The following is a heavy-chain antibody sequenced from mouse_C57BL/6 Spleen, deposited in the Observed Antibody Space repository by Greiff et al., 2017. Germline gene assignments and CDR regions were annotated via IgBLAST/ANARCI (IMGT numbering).Heavy chain of an antibody. CDR3: ARAITTEVATDYFDD. D-gene: IGHD1-1*01. CDR1: GYTFTSYW. J-gene: IGHJ2*01. CDR2: INPCNGYP. Sequence: QVHVKQSGAELAKPGASVTLSCKASGYTFTSYWMHWVKQRPGQGLAWIGYINPCNGYPKYTQTFKAKATLTADKSSSTAYMQLSSLKSEDSAVYYCARAITTEVATDYFDDWGQGTTLTVSS. V-gene: IGHV1-7*01.